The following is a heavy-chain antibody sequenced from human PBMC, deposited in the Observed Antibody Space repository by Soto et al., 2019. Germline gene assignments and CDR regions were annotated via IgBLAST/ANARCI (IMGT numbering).Heavy chain of an antibody. CDR1: GRSISPYY. CDR2: IYYSGST. J-gene: IGHJ4*02. CDR3: ARHIRDATGSYRLDY. Sequence: SETLSLTCTVSGRSISPYYWSWVRQPPGKGLEWLGYIYYSGSTNSNPSLTSRVTISVDTSKNQFSLRLSSVTAADTAVYYCARHIRDATGSYRLDYWGPGTVVTVSS. D-gene: IGHD3-16*02. V-gene: IGHV4-59*08.